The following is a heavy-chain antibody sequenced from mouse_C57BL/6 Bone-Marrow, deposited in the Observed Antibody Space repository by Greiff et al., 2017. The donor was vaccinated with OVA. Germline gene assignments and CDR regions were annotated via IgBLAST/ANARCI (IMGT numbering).Heavy chain of an antibody. CDR2: FHPYNDDT. Sequence: QVQLQQSGAELVKPGASVKMSCKASGYTFTTYPIEWMKQNHGKSLEWIGNFHPYNDDTKYNEKFKGKATLTVEKSSSTVYLELSRLTSDDSAVYYCERHYYGSSEDWYFDVWGTGTTVTVSS. CDR3: ERHYYGSSEDWYFDV. V-gene: IGHV1-47*01. D-gene: IGHD1-1*01. J-gene: IGHJ1*03. CDR1: GYTFTTYP.